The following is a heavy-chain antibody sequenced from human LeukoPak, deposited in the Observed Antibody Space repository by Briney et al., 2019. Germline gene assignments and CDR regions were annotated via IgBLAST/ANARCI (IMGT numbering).Heavy chain of an antibody. V-gene: IGHV4-30-4*01. CDR2: IYYSGST. CDR3: ARARDPGYSYGPHFDY. CDR1: GGSISIGDYY. D-gene: IGHD5-18*01. Sequence: SETLSLTCTVSGGSISIGDYYWSWIRQPPGKGLEWIGYIYYSGSTYYNPSLKSRVTISVDTSKNQFSLKLSSVTAADTAVYYCARARDPGYSYGPHFDYWGQGTLVTVSS. J-gene: IGHJ4*02.